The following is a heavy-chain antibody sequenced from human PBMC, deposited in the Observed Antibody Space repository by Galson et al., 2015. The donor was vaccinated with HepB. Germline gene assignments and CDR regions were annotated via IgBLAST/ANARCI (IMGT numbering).Heavy chain of an antibody. Sequence: CAISGDSVSSDSSAWNWIGQSPSRGLEWLGRTYYRSQWYHDYSGSLQSRITINAETSTNQFFLQLDSVTPEDTAVYYCARDGYLGLVYYFAYWGPGILVTVS. J-gene: IGHJ4*02. D-gene: IGHD6-25*01. CDR3: ARDGYLGLVYYFAY. CDR2: TYYRSQWYH. V-gene: IGHV6-1*01. CDR1: GDSVSSDSSA.